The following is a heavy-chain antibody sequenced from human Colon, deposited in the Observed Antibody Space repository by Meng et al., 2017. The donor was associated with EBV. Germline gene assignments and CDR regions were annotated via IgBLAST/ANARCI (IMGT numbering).Heavy chain of an antibody. J-gene: IGHJ2*01. V-gene: IGHV4-30-4*01. CDR2: IYYSGST. Sequence: QVQQQEAGPGVVKPSQTLSPTCTVSGGSNSSGDYYWSWIRQPPGKGLELIGHIYYSGSTSYNPSLKSRVTISVDTSNNQFSLKLSSVTAADTAVYYCARVGWRQWSFDLWGRGTLVTVSS. CDR1: GGSNSSGDYY. CDR3: ARVGWRQWSFDL. D-gene: IGHD5-18*01.